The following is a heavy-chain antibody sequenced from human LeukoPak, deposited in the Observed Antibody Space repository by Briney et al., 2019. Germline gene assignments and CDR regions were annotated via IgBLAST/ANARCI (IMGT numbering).Heavy chain of an antibody. V-gene: IGHV4-34*01. CDR2: ISHSGST. CDR3: ARGRHYYYDSSGYRI. D-gene: IGHD3-22*01. CDR1: GRSFSGYY. J-gene: IGHJ3*02. Sequence: SETLSLTCAVYGRSFSGYYWSWIRQPPGKGLEWIGEISHSGSTNYNPSLKSRVTISVDTSKNQFSLKLSSVTAADTAVYYCARGRHYYYDSSGYRIWGQGTMVAVSS.